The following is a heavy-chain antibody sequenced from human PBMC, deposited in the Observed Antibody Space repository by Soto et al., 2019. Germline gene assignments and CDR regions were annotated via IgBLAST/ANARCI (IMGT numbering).Heavy chain of an antibody. Sequence: QVQLVQSGAEVKKPGASVKVSCKASGYTFTGYYMHWVRQAPGQGLEWMGWINPNSGGTNYAQKFQGWVTMTRDTSISTAYMELSRLRSDDTAVYYCARSYYDYIWGSYRYGDSFDYWGQGTLVTVSS. D-gene: IGHD3-16*02. CDR2: INPNSGGT. CDR3: ARSYYDYIWGSYRYGDSFDY. J-gene: IGHJ4*02. CDR1: GYTFTGYY. V-gene: IGHV1-2*04.